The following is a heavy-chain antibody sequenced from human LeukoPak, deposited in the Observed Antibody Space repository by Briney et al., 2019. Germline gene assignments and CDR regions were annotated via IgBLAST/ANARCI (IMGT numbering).Heavy chain of an antibody. V-gene: IGHV3-7*03. Sequence: GGSLRLSCAASGFTVNSNYMSWVRQAPGQGLEWVANIKEDGSEKYYVDSVKGRFTISRDNAENSVYLQMNSLRAEDAAVYYCAREGRSGWYYFDYWGQGTLVTVTS. CDR1: GFTVNSNY. D-gene: IGHD6-19*01. CDR3: AREGRSGWYYFDY. J-gene: IGHJ4*02. CDR2: IKEDGSEK.